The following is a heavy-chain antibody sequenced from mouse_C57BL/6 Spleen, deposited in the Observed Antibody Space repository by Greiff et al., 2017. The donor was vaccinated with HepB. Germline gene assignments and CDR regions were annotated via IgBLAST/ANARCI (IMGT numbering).Heavy chain of an antibody. CDR1: GFSINSDCY. Sequence: VQLQQSGPSLVRPSQTLSLTCTVTGFSINSDCYWIWIRQFPGNKLEYIGYTFYSGITYYNPSLESRTYITRDTSKNQFSLKLSSVTTEDTATYYCARSGSSYGWYFDVWGTGTTVTVSS. CDR2: TFYSGIT. D-gene: IGHD1-1*01. CDR3: ARSGSSYGWYFDV. V-gene: IGHV3-3*01. J-gene: IGHJ1*03.